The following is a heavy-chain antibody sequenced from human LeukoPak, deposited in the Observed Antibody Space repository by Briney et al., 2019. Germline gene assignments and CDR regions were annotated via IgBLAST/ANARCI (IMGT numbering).Heavy chain of an antibody. CDR2: ISGDGGNT. D-gene: IGHD1-14*01. V-gene: IGHV3-43*02. CDR1: GFTFDDYA. Sequence: GGPLRLSCAASGFTFDDYAMHWVRQAPGKGLQWVSLISGDGGNTYYADSVKGRFTISRDNSKNSLYLQMNSLRNEDTALYYCARTGGSRRDFHHWGQGTLVTVSS. CDR3: ARTGGSRRDFHH. J-gene: IGHJ1*01.